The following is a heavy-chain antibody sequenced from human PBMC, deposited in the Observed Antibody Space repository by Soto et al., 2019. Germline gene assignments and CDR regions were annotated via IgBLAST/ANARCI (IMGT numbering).Heavy chain of an antibody. CDR2: IIPIFGTA. CDR1: GGTFSSYA. J-gene: IGHJ5*02. CDR3: ARTYDCVWGSYRSSWFDP. V-gene: IGHV1-69*01. Sequence: QVQLVQSGAEVKKPGSSVKVSCKASGGTFSSYAISWVRQAPGQGLEWMGGIIPIFGTANYAQKFQGRVTITADESTSTAYMELSSLRSEDTAVYYCARTYDCVWGSYRSSWFDPWGQGTLVTVSS. D-gene: IGHD3-16*02.